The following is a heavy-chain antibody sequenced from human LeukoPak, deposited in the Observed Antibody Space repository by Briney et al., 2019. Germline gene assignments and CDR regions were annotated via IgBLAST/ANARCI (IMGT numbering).Heavy chain of an antibody. J-gene: IGHJ5*02. CDR3: TSIRPYRSGGSCYSEWFDP. CDR1: GGSISSYY. V-gene: IGHV4-59*01. Sequence: ASETLSLTCTVSGGSISSYYWSWIRQPPGKGLEWIGYIYYSGSTNYNPSLKSRVTISVDTSKNQFSLKLSSVTAADTAVYYCTSIRPYRSGGSCYSEWFDPWGQGTLVTVSS. D-gene: IGHD2-15*01. CDR2: IYYSGST.